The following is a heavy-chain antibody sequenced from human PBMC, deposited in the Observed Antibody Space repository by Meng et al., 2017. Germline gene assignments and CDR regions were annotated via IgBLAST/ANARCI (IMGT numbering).Heavy chain of an antibody. D-gene: IGHD2-2*01. CDR2: IIPIFGTA. CDR1: GGTFSSYA. J-gene: IGHJ6*02. V-gene: IGHV1-69*13. CDR3: ARGGFVVVPAATHYYYYGMDV. Sequence: SVKVSCKASGGTFSSYAISWVRQAPGQGLEWMGGIIPIFGTANYAQKFQGRVTITADESTSTAYMELSSLRSEDTAVYYCARGGFVVVPAATHYYYYGMDVWGQGTTVTVSS.